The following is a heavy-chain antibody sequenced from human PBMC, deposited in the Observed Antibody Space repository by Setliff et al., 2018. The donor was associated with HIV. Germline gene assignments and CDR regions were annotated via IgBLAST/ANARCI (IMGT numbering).Heavy chain of an antibody. CDR1: GGTFSAYA. V-gene: IGHV1-69*04. D-gene: IGHD3-3*01. J-gene: IGHJ6*03. CDR2: IISILGTP. CDR3: ARDTQILEWFNYYMDV. Sequence: SVKVSCKASGGTFSAYAVNWVRQAPGQGLEWMGRIISILGTPNYSHKFQGRVTISADKFTSIAYMELSSLRSDDTAVYYCARDTQILEWFNYYMDVWGKGTAVTV.